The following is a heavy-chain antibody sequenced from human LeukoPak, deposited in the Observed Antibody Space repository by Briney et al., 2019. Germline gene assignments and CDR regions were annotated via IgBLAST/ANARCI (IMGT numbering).Heavy chain of an antibody. CDR2: ISPSDGTT. Sequence: ASVKVSCKASGYTFTIYYMHWVRQAPGQGLEWMGIISPSDGTTNYAQKFQGRVTMTRDTSTSTVYMELSSLRSDDTAVYYCARDFGGDSDYWGQGTLVTVSS. CDR1: GYTFTIYY. J-gene: IGHJ4*02. D-gene: IGHD2-21*01. CDR3: ARDFGGDSDY. V-gene: IGHV1-46*01.